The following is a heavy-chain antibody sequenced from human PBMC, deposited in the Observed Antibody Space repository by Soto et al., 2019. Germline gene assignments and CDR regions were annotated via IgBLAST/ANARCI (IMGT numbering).Heavy chain of an antibody. CDR2: INAGNGNT. CDR1: GYAFTSYA. CDR3: ARDYDFWSGGGYYYHGMDV. J-gene: IGHJ6*02. Sequence: ASVKVSCKASGYAFTSYAMHWVRQAPGQRLEWMGWINAGNGNTKYSQKFQGRVTITRDTSASTAYMELSSLRSEDTAVYYCARDYDFWSGGGYYYHGMDVWGQGTTVTVSS. D-gene: IGHD3-3*01. V-gene: IGHV1-3*01.